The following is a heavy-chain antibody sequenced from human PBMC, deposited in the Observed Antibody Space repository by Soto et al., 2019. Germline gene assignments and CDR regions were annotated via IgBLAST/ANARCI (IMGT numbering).Heavy chain of an antibody. Sequence: QVQLVQSGAEVKKPGSSVKVSCKASGGTLSTYGINWVRQAPGQGLEWMGGTIPNFDTAHYSQKFQDRMKITADESTSTVYMERSSLRSEDTAVYYCARDGGYSGYDYCFDYWGRGALVTVSS. J-gene: IGHJ4*02. CDR2: TIPNFDTA. V-gene: IGHV1-69*01. CDR1: GGTLSTYG. D-gene: IGHD5-12*01. CDR3: ARDGGYSGYDYCFDY.